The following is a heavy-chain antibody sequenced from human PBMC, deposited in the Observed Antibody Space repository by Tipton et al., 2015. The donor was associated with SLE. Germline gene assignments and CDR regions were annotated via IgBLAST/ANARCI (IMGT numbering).Heavy chain of an antibody. Sequence: TLSLTCTVSGGSISISPYYWGWIRQPPGKGLGWIGSIYSSGSTNYSPSLKSRVTISVDTSKNQFSLKLSSVTAADTAVYYCAKGGEVYAVPHWFDPWGQGTLVTVSS. V-gene: IGHV4-39*07. CDR1: GGSISISPYY. CDR3: AKGGEVYAVPHWFDP. D-gene: IGHD2-8*01. CDR2: IYSSGST. J-gene: IGHJ5*02.